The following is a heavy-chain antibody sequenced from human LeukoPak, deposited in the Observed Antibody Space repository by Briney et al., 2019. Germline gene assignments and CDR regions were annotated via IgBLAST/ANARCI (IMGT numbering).Heavy chain of an antibody. CDR1: GYSFSSYW. Sequence: GESLKISCKGSGYSFSSYWIGWVRQMPGKGLEWMGIIFPGHSDTKYSPSFQGQVTMSADRSINTAYLQWSSLKASDTAIYYCARAPLDSSGNHWGVWFDPWGQGTLVTVSS. CDR3: ARAPLDSSGNHWGVWFDP. J-gene: IGHJ5*02. D-gene: IGHD3-22*01. V-gene: IGHV5-51*01. CDR2: IFPGHSDT.